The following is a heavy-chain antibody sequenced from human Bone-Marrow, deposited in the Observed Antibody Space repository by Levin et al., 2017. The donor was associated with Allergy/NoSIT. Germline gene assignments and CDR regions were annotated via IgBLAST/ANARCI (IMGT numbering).Heavy chain of an antibody. Sequence: GSGPTLVKPPETLTLTCTFSGFSLRPDGVAVGWIRQPPGKALQWLAIIYWDDDKYYSPSLSSRLTLTKDTPNNRVVLTMTNIDPLDTATYYCERYYDILSLNFDYWGQGILVTVSS. CDR1: GFSLRPDGVA. J-gene: IGHJ4*02. CDR3: ERYYDILSLNFDY. D-gene: IGHD3-9*01. V-gene: IGHV2-5*02. CDR2: IYWDDDK.